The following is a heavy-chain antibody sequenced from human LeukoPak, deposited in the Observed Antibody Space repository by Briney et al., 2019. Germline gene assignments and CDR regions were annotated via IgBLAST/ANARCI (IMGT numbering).Heavy chain of an antibody. CDR1: GFTFSDYY. D-gene: IGHD6-19*01. CDR2: ISPSSSYT. V-gene: IGHV3-11*03. Sequence: PGGSLRLSCAASGFTFSDYYMSWIRQAPGKGLEWVSYISPSSSYTSYTDSVKGRFTISRDSAKKSVYLQMNSLRADDTAVYYCARSRNSGWYHFDYGSQGTLVTVST. J-gene: IGHJ4*02. CDR3: ARSRNSGWYHFDY.